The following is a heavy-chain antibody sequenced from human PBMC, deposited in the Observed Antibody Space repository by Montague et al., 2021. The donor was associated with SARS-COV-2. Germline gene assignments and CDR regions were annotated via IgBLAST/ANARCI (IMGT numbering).Heavy chain of an antibody. J-gene: IGHJ4*02. CDR3: ARRGRKLLPVATTIGGFDY. D-gene: IGHD5-12*01. V-gene: IGHV4-39*02. CDR1: GGSISNSNYC. Sequence: SETLSLTCTVSGGSISNSNYCWDWIRQRPGKGLEWIGSIYESGSTYYNPTLKSPVTISVDTTKNHFSLKQSSVTAADTAVYYCARRGRKLLPVATTIGGFDYWGQGTMVTVSS. CDR2: IYESGST.